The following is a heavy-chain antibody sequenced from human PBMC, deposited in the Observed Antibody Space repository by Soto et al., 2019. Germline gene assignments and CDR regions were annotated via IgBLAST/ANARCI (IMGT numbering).Heavy chain of an antibody. J-gene: IGHJ6*02. CDR2: ISGSGGST. CDR1: GFTFSSYA. V-gene: IGHV3-23*01. CDR3: AKVWGSYSPYYYYGMDV. Sequence: EVQLLESGGGLVQPGGSLRLSCAASGFTFSSYAMSWVRQAPGKGLEWVSAISGSGGSTYYADSVKGRFTISRDNSKNTLYLLMNSLRAEDTAVYYCAKVWGSYSPYYYYGMDVWGQGTTVTVSS. D-gene: IGHD1-26*01.